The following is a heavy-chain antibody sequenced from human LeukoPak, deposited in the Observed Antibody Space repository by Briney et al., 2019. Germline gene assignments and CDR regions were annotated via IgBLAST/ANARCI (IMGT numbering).Heavy chain of an antibody. D-gene: IGHD6-13*01. CDR2: IYTSGST. V-gene: IGHV4-4*07. Sequence: SETLSLTCTVSGGSICSYYWSWIRQPAGKGLEWIGRIYTSGSTNYNPSLKSRVTMSVDTSKNQFSLKLSSVTAADTAVYYCARDRASIAAAGTDLGAFDIWGQGTMVTVSS. CDR1: GGSICSYY. J-gene: IGHJ3*02. CDR3: ARDRASIAAAGTDLGAFDI.